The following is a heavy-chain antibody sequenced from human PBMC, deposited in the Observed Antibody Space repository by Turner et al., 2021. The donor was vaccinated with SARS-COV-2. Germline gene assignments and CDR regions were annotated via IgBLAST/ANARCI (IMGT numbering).Heavy chain of an antibody. CDR3: ARHGSWNYDS. CDR1: GFTFGRYW. CDR2: IKEDGTSK. V-gene: IGHV3-7*01. D-gene: IGHD1-7*01. Sequence: EVQLVESGGGLVQPGGSRRLSCLGSGFTFGRYWMGWVRQAPGKGLEWVANIKEDGTSKYYVDSVKGRFTTSRDNAENSVYLEMNSLRVEDTAVYYCARHGSWNYDSWGQGTLVTVSS. J-gene: IGHJ5*01.